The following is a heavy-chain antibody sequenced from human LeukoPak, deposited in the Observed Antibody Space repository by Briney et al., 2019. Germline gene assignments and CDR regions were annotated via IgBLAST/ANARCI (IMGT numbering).Heavy chain of an antibody. CDR1: GSTFTDYY. V-gene: IGHV1-2*02. D-gene: IGHD2-15*01. CDR3: ARPYCTSRSCHDYFDY. CDR2: INPNSGGT. J-gene: IGHJ4*02. Sequence: ASVKVSCKASGSTFTDYYMHWVRQAPGQGLEGMGWINPNSGGTNFAQKFQGRVTMTRDTSISTVYMELSRLRSDDTAVYYCARPYCTSRSCHDYFDYWGQGTLVTVSS.